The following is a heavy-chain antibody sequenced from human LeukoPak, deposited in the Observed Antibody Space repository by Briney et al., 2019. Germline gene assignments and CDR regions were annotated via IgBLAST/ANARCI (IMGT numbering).Heavy chain of an antibody. CDR3: ARVRWFGDRWFDP. CDR1: GGSFSGYY. D-gene: IGHD3-10*01. V-gene: IGHV4-34*01. CDR2: INHSGST. J-gene: IGHJ5*02. Sequence: SETLSLTCAVYGGSFSGYYWSWIRQPPGKGLEWIGEINHSGSTNYNPSLKSRVTISVGTSKNQFSLKLSSVTAADTAVYYCARVRWFGDRWFDPWGQGTLVTVSS.